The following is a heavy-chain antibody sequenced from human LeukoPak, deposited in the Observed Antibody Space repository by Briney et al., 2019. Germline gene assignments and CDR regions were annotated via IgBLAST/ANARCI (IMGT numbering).Heavy chain of an antibody. V-gene: IGHV1-46*01. D-gene: IGHD3-22*01. CDR2: INPSGGST. CDR1: GYTFTSYY. CDR3: ARDLRYYYDSSGYYRYGMDV. J-gene: IGHJ6*02. Sequence: ASVKVSCKASGYTFTSYYMHWVRQAPGQGLEWMGIINPSGGSTSYAQKFQGRVTMTRDTSTSTVYMELSSLRSEDTAVYYCARDLRYYYDSSGYYRYGMDVWGQGTTVTVSS.